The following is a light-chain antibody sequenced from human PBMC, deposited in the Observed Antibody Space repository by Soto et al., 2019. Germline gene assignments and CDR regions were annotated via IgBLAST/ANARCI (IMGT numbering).Light chain of an antibody. CDR1: QSVSSSY. V-gene: IGKV3-20*01. CDR3: QQYGSSPWT. CDR2: GAS. J-gene: IGKJ1*01. Sequence: EIVLTQSPGTLSLSPGERATLSCRAIQSVSSSYLAWYQQKPGQAPRPLIYGASSRAIGIPDRFSGSGSGTHFTLTISRPEPEDFTVYYCQQYGSSPWTFGQGTKVEIK.